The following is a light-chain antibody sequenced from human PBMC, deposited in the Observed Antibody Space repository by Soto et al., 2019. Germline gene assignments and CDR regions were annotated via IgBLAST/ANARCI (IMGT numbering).Light chain of an antibody. CDR1: QSIGTY. Sequence: EIVLTQSPATLSLSPGERAILSCRASQSIGTYLAWYQQKPGQAPRLLIYDASNRATGIPARFSGGGSGTDFTLTISSLEPEDFAVYYCQQRNPLTFGGGTKVEIK. CDR3: QQRNPLT. V-gene: IGKV3-11*01. J-gene: IGKJ4*01. CDR2: DAS.